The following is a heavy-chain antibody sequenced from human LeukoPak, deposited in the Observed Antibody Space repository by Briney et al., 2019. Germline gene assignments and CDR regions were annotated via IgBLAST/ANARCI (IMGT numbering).Heavy chain of an antibody. CDR3: ARGPDSKYYDFWSGYYTEYYFDY. CDR1: GYTFTSYG. CDR2: ISAYNGNT. D-gene: IGHD3-3*01. V-gene: IGHV1-18*01. J-gene: IGHJ4*02. Sequence: ASVKVSCKASGYTFTSYGISWVRQAPGQGLEWMGWISAYNGNTDYAQKPQGRVTMTTDTSTSTAYMELRSLRSDDTAVYYCARGPDSKYYDFWSGYYTEYYFDYWGQGTLVTVSS.